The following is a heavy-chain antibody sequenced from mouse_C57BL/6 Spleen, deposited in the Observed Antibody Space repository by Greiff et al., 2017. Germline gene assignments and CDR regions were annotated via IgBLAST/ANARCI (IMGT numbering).Heavy chain of an antibody. Sequence: VQLQQSGTVLARPGASVKMSCKTSGYTFTSYWMHWVKQRPGQGLEWIGAIYPGNSDTSYNQKFKGKAKLTAVTSASTAYMKLSSLTTEDSAVYYCTRYGNYVDWYFDVWGTGTTVTVSS. V-gene: IGHV1-5*01. CDR1: GYTFTSYW. CDR3: TRYGNYVDWYFDV. J-gene: IGHJ1*03. D-gene: IGHD2-10*02. CDR2: IYPGNSDT.